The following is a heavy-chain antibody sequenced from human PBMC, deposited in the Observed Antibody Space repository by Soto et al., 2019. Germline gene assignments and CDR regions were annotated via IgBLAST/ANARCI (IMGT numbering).Heavy chain of an antibody. CDR1: GFTFTSSA. J-gene: IGHJ3*02. CDR3: AADGPGEPGHAFDI. CDR2: IVVGSGNT. D-gene: IGHD3-16*01. V-gene: IGHV1-58*01. Sequence: QMQLVQSGPEVKKPGTSVKVSCKASGFTFTSSAVQWVRQARGQRLEWIGWIVVGSGNTNYAQKFQERVTITRDMSTSTAYMELSSLRSEDTAVYYCAADGPGEPGHAFDIWGQGTMVIVSS.